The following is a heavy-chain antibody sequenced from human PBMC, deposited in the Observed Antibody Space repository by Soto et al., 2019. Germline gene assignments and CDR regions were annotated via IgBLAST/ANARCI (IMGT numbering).Heavy chain of an antibody. CDR1: GGSVNIGSFY. CDR2: RYSTGST. V-gene: IGHV4-61*01. CDR3: ARIGDSGTCYQADT. J-gene: IGHJ5*02. Sequence: SETLSLTCTVSGGSVNIGSFYWSWIRQPPGKGLEWIGHRYSTGSTNYTPSLQRRVTISSGTSKNQFFLKVISVTGADAAAYYFARIGDSGTCYQADTWGQATLVTVAS. D-gene: IGHD5-12*01.